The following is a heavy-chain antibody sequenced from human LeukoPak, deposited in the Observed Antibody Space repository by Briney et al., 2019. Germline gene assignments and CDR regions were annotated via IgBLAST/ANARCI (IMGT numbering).Heavy chain of an antibody. V-gene: IGHV1-69-2*01. J-gene: IGHJ6*02. D-gene: IGHD1-20*01. Sequence: ASVKISCKVSGYTFTDYYMHWVQQAPGKGLEWMGLVDPEDGETIYAEKFQGRVTTAADTSTDTAYMELSSLRSEDTAVYYCATGLSFITGTTGNYYYYGMDVWGQGTTVTVSS. CDR1: GYTFTDYY. CDR3: ATGLSFITGTTGNYYYYGMDV. CDR2: VDPEDGET.